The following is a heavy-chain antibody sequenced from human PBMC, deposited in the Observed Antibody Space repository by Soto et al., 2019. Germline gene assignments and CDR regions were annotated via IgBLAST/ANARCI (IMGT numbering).Heavy chain of an antibody. CDR1: GFTFSSYA. V-gene: IGHV3-23*01. Sequence: GGSLRLSCAASGFTFSSYAMSWVRQAPGKGLEWVSAISGSGGSTYYADSVKGRFTISRDNSKNTLYLQMNSLRAEDTAVYYCAKDRGGAAKILTFTFDPWGQGTLVTVSS. J-gene: IGHJ5*02. CDR2: ISGSGGST. D-gene: IGHD6-25*01. CDR3: AKDRGGAAKILTFTFDP.